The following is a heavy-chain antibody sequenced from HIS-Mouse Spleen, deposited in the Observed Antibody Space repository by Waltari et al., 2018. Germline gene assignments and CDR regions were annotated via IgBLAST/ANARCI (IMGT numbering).Heavy chain of an antibody. D-gene: IGHD6-13*01. Sequence: QLQLQESGPGLVKPSETLSLTCTVSGGSISSSSYSWGWIRQPPGKGVEWIGSIYYSGSTYYNPALKSRVTISVDTSKNQFSLKLSSVTAADTAVYYCAREIPYSSSWYDWYFDLWGRGTLVTVSS. V-gene: IGHV4-39*07. CDR2: IYYSGST. CDR1: GGSISSSSYS. J-gene: IGHJ2*01. CDR3: AREIPYSSSWYDWYFDL.